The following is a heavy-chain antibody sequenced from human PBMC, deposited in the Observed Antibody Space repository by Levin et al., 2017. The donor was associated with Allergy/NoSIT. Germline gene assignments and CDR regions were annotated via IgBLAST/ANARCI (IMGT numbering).Heavy chain of an antibody. V-gene: IGHV1-18*01. CDR2: ISGYNGDT. Sequence: GESLKISCKASGYTFTSYGINWVRQAPGQGLEWMGWISGYNGDTNYGQKLQGRVTMTTDTSTSTAYMELRSLRSDDTAVYYCASGSRRNGFQHWGQGTLVTVSS. D-gene: IGHD2-15*01. CDR3: ASGSRRNGFQH. J-gene: IGHJ1*01. CDR1: GYTFTSYG.